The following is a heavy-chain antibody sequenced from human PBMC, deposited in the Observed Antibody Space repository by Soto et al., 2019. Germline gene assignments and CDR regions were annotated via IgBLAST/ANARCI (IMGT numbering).Heavy chain of an antibody. CDR2: IYLDDDK. CDR1: GFSLSTSGVG. V-gene: IGHV2-5*02. Sequence: QITLKESGPTLVKPTQTLTLTCTFSGFSLSTSGVGVGWIRQPPGKALEWLALIYLDDDKRYSPSLKSRLTITKXTSXXQVVLXMXNMXPVDTATYYCAHRRRXYDSSGYYYLDYWGQGTLVTVSS. CDR3: AHRRRXYDSSGYYYLDY. D-gene: IGHD3-22*01. J-gene: IGHJ4*02.